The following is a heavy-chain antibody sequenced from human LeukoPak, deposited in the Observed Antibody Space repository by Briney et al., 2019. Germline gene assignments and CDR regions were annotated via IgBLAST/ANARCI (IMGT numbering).Heavy chain of an antibody. Sequence: ASVKVSCKASGYTFTGYYMHWVRRAPGQGLEWMGWINPNSGGTNYAQKFQGRVTMTRDTSISTAYMELSRLRSDDTAVYYCAVGYYDYVWGGIDYWGQGTLVTVSS. V-gene: IGHV1-2*02. CDR3: AVGYYDYVWGGIDY. CDR1: GYTFTGYY. CDR2: INPNSGGT. D-gene: IGHD3-16*01. J-gene: IGHJ4*02.